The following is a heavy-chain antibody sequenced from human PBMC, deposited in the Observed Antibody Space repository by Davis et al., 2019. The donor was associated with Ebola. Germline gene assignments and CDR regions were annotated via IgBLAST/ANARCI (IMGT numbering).Heavy chain of an antibody. D-gene: IGHD4-17*01. CDR1: GFTFSSYG. CDR2: ISYDGSNK. CDR3: AKDLETFRYTTVTTFTGDY. J-gene: IGHJ4*02. V-gene: IGHV3-30*18. Sequence: GESLKISCAASGFTFSSYGMHWVRQAPGKGLEWVAVISYDGSNKYYADSVKGRFTISRDNSKNTLYLQMNSLRAEDTAVYYCAKDLETFRYTTVTTFTGDYWGQGTLVTVSS.